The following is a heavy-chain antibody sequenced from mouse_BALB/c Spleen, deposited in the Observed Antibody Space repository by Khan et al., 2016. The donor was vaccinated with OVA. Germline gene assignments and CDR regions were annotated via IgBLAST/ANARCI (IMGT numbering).Heavy chain of an antibody. D-gene: IGHD2-10*01. CDR3: ARAYYANYREAMDY. CDR1: GFSLTGYG. Sequence: QVQLKESGPGLVAPSQSLSITCTVSGFSLTGYGVNWVRQPPGKGLEWLGMIWGDGSTDYNSGFKSRLSITKDNSKSQVFLKMNSLQTDDTARYYCARAYYANYREAMDYWGQGNSVTVSS. J-gene: IGHJ4*01. CDR2: IWGDGST. V-gene: IGHV2-6-7*01.